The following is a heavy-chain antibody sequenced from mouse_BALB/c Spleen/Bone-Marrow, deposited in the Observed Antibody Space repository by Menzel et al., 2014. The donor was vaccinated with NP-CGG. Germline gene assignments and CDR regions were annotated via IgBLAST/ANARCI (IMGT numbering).Heavy chain of an antibody. CDR1: GFTFTDYY. J-gene: IGHJ2*01. D-gene: IGHD1-1*01. Sequence: EVQRVESGGGLVQPGGSLRLSCAPSGFTFTDYYMNWVRQPPGKALEWLAFIRNKAYGYTTEYSASVKGRFTISRDNSQNILYLQMNTLRAEDSATYYCARDMGGLLFDSWGQGTTLSVSS. CDR3: ARDMGGLLFDS. V-gene: IGHV7-3*02. CDR2: IRNKAYGYTT.